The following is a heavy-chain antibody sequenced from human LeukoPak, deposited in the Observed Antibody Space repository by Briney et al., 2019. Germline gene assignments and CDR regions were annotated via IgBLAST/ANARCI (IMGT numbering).Heavy chain of an antibody. D-gene: IGHD3-22*01. Sequence: SETLSLTCAVYGGSFSGYYRSWIRQPPGKGLEWIGEINHSGSTNYNPSLKSRVTISVDTSKNQFSLKLSSVTAADTAVYYCARQVGYYDSSGYPYYYMDVWGKGTAVTISS. CDR1: GGSFSGYY. J-gene: IGHJ6*03. CDR2: INHSGST. CDR3: ARQVGYYDSSGYPYYYMDV. V-gene: IGHV4-34*01.